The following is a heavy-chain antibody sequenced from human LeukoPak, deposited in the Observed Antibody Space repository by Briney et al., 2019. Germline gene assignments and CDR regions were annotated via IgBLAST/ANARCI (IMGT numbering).Heavy chain of an antibody. J-gene: IGHJ3*02. D-gene: IGHD4-23*01. CDR2: IKQDGSEK. CDR3: ARDLDYGTNFDAFAI. Sequence: PGGSLRLSCAASVFTFSSYWMSWVRQAPGKGLEWVAIIKQDGSEKYYVDSVKGRFTISRDNAKNSLYLQMNSLRVEDTAVYYCARDLDYGTNFDAFAIWGQGTMVTVSS. CDR1: VFTFSSYW. V-gene: IGHV3-7*01.